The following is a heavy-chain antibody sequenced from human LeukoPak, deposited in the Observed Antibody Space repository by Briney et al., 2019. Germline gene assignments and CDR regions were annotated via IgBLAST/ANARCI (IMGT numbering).Heavy chain of an antibody. V-gene: IGHV5-51*01. CDR1: GYIFTNYW. D-gene: IGHD1-7*01. Sequence: LGESLKISCKSSGYIFTNYWLGWVRQMPGKGLEWMGIIYPGGSDTRYSPSFQGQVTLSADKSISTAYLRWSSLKASDTAMYYCVRPTTNWYFDYWGQGTLVTVSS. CDR3: VRPTTNWYFDY. J-gene: IGHJ4*02. CDR2: IYPGGSDT.